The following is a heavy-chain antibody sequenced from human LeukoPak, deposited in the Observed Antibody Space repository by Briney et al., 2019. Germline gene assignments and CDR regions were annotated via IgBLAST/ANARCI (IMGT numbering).Heavy chain of an antibody. CDR2: IKKTGSET. D-gene: IGHD2-15*01. V-gene: IGHV3-7*01. J-gene: IGHJ4*02. Sequence: GGSLRLSCAASGFTFSHFWMGWVGQAPGKGLEWVAYIKKTGSETYYVDSVKGRFTITRDNTRNSLFLQMYSLRDEDTAVYFCAREDGYCSGGNCYSYFDSWGQGTLVTVSS. CDR1: GFTFSHFW. CDR3: AREDGYCSGGNCYSYFDS.